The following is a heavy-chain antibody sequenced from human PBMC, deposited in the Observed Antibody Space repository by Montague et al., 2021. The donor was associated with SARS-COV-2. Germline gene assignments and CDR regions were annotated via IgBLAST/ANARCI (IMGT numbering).Heavy chain of an antibody. CDR2: RYTNGCT. CDR1: GGSISSDRYY. V-gene: IGHV4-61*02. D-gene: IGHD5-12*01. Sequence: TLSLTCTVSGGSISSDRYYRTTFPQRSGSGRTQAQRRYTNGCTHDSCSLRSRVTISVDTSKNQFSLKLTSVTAADTAVYYCARAHSGSWAHLDNWGQGSLV. J-gene: IGHJ4*02. CDR3: ARAHSGSWAHLDN.